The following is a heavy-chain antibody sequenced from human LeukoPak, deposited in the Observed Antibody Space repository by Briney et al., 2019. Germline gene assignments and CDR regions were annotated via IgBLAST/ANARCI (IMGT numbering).Heavy chain of an antibody. D-gene: IGHD3-16*01. Sequence: GGSLRLSCSGFTFSSSWMSWVRQAPGKGLEWVANIKQDGSERYYVDSVKGRFTISRDNAKNSLYLQMNSLRAEDTAVYYCAKSEGGWFDPWGQGTLVTVFS. CDR3: AKSEGGWFDP. V-gene: IGHV3-7*02. CDR1: GFTFSSSW. CDR2: IKQDGSER. J-gene: IGHJ5*02.